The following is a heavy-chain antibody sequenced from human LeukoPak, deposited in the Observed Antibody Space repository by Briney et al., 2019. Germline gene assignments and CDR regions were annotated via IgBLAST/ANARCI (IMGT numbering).Heavy chain of an antibody. CDR1: GLRFSDYY. V-gene: IGHV3-11*04. CDR3: ATTHGNFDWLMYY. Sequence: GGSLRLSXAPSGLRFSDYYMNWIRQAPGKGLEWNSYISNSAGTTFYADSVKGRFTISRDCAKHSLSLHMSSLQAEDTAVDYCATTHGNFDWLMYYWGQGTLVTVSS. D-gene: IGHD3-9*01. CDR2: ISNSAGTT. J-gene: IGHJ4*02.